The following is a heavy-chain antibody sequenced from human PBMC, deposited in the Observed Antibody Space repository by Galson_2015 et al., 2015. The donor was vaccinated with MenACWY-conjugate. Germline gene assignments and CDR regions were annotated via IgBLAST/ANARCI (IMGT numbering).Heavy chain of an antibody. V-gene: IGHV5-10-1*01. CDR2: IDPSDSRT. CDR1: GYRLTRHW. D-gene: IGHD1-1*01. J-gene: IGHJ6*02. CDR3: LRPGYNNYDMDV. Sequence: QSGAEVKKPGESLRISCKVSGYRLTRHWINWVRQMPGKGLEWMGRIDPSDSRTNYSPSFQGHVTISADKSITTAYLQWSSLKAADTARYYCLRPGYNNYDMDVWGQATTVTVSS.